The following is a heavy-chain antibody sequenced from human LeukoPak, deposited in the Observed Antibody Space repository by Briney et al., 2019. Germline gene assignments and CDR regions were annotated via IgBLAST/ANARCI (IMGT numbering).Heavy chain of an antibody. CDR2: INQDGRET. J-gene: IGHJ4*02. V-gene: IGHV3-7*01. D-gene: IGHD6-13*01. CDR1: GFMFSTHW. CDR3: ARDGVDAGIYFDY. Sequence: PGGSLRLSCGASGFMFSTHWMSWVRQAPGKGLDGVANINQDGRETYYVDSVKGRFTISRDNAQNSLYLQMNSLRAEDTAVYYCARDGVDAGIYFDYWGQGALVTVSS.